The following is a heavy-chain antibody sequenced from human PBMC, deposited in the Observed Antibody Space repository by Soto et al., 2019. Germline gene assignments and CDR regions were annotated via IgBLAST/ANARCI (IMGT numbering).Heavy chain of an antibody. CDR2: ISSSGSTI. Sequence: GGSLRLSXAASGFTFSSYEMNWVRQAPGKGLEWVSYISSSGSTIYYADSVKGRFTISRDNAKNSLYLQMNSLKAEDTAVYYCARYSGWYGAFDIWGQGTMVTVSS. CDR3: ARYSGWYGAFDI. J-gene: IGHJ3*02. V-gene: IGHV3-48*03. D-gene: IGHD6-19*01. CDR1: GFTFSSYE.